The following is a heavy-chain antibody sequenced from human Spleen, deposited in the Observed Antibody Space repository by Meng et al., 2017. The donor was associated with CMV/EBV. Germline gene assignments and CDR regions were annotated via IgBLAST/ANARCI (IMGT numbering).Heavy chain of an antibody. D-gene: IGHD2-2*01. V-gene: IGHV3-21*06. CDR1: GFTFNSYN. J-gene: IGHJ4*02. CDR3: VRSPGSCSSTSCYSNHFDY. Sequence: GESLKISCAASGFTFNSYNMHWVRQAPGKGLEWVSSISSSGIYIFYANSVEGRFTISRDNAKNSLHLQMNNLRAEDTAVYYCVRSPGSCSSTSCYSNHFDYWGQGALVTVSS. CDR2: ISSSGIYI.